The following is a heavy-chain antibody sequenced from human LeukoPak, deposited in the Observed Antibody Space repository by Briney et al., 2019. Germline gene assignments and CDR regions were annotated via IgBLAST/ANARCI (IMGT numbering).Heavy chain of an antibody. D-gene: IGHD6-19*01. CDR1: GGTISSYY. CDR3: AREVRRCSSGCGWFDP. V-gene: IGHV4-59*01. CDR2: IYYSGST. J-gene: IGHJ5*02. Sequence: PSETLSLTCTASGGTISSYYWSWIRQPPGKGLEWIGYIYYSGSTNYNPSLKSRVTISVDTSKNQFSLKLSSVTAADTAVYYCAREVRRCSSGCGWFDPWGQGTLVTVSS.